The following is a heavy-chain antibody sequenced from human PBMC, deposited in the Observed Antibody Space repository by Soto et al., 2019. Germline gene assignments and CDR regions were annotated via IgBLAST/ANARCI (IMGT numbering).Heavy chain of an antibody. CDR2: IYHSGST. V-gene: IGHV4-4*02. J-gene: IGHJ4*02. CDR3: AIITYYYDSSGYPFDY. D-gene: IGHD3-22*01. Sequence: SETLSLTCAVSGGSISSSNWWSWVRQPPGKGLEWIGEIYHSGSTNYNPSLKSRVTISVDKSKNQFPLKLSSVTAADTAVYYCAIITYYYDSSGYPFDYWGQGTLVTVSS. CDR1: GGSISSSNW.